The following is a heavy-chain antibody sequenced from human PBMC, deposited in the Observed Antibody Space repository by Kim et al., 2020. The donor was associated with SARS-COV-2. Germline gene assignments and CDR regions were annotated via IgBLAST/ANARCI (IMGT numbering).Heavy chain of an antibody. V-gene: IGHV3-48*02. Sequence: KGRFTISRDNAKNSLYLQMNSLRDEDTAVYYCARDPNLDWLLFHYYYGMDVWGQGTTVTVSS. J-gene: IGHJ6*02. CDR3: ARDPNLDWLLFHYYYGMDV. D-gene: IGHD3-9*01.